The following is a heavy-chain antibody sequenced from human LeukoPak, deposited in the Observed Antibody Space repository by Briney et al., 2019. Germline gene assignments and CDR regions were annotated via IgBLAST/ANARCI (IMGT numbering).Heavy chain of an antibody. CDR3: ARSLYYYDSSGYYAFDAFDI. Sequence: ASVKVSCKASGYTFTSYDINWVRQATGQGLEWMGWMNPNSGNTGYAQEFQGRVTMTRNTSISTAYMELSSLRSEDTAVYYCARSLYYYDSSGYYAFDAFDIWGQGTMVTVSS. V-gene: IGHV1-8*01. D-gene: IGHD3-22*01. J-gene: IGHJ3*02. CDR2: MNPNSGNT. CDR1: GYTFTSYD.